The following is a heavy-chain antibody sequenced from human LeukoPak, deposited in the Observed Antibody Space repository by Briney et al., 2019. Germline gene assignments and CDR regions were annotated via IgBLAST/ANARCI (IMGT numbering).Heavy chain of an antibody. V-gene: IGHV3-48*03. D-gene: IGHD5-12*01. CDR2: ISSSGSTI. CDR3: ARVPGYSGEPYYYYMDV. Sequence: PGGSLRLSCAASGFTFSSYEMNWVRQAPGKGLEWVSYISSSGSTIYYADSVKGRFAISRDNAKNSLYLQMNSLRAEDTAVYYCARVPGYSGEPYYYYMDVWGKGTTVTVSS. J-gene: IGHJ6*03. CDR1: GFTFSSYE.